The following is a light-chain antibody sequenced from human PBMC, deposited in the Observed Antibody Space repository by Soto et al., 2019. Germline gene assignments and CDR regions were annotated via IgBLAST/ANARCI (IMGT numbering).Light chain of an antibody. J-gene: IGLJ2*01. CDR1: SSDVGGYNY. V-gene: IGLV2-14*03. CDR2: DVS. CDR3: SSYTSSSHVV. Sequence: QSALTQPASVSGSPGQSITISCTGTSSDVGGYNYVSWYQHHPGKAPKLMIYDVSNRPSGVSNRFSGSKSGNTASLTISGLQAEDEADYYCSSYTSSSHVVFGGGTKVTVL.